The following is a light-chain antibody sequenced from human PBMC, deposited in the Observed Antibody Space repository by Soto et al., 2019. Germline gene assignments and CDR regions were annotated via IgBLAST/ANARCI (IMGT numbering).Light chain of an antibody. V-gene: IGKV3-11*01. CDR2: DAS. Sequence: ETVLTQSPATLSLSPGERATLSCRASQNVNRYVAWYQQKPGQAPRLLIYDASTRAAGVPARFSGSGSGTDFFFSIGSLEPEDFAVYYCQEHNSFGGGTKV. J-gene: IGKJ4*01. CDR1: QNVNRY. CDR3: QEHNS.